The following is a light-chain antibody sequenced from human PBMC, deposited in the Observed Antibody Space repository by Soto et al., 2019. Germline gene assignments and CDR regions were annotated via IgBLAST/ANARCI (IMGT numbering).Light chain of an antibody. Sequence: DIRMTQSRSTLSSSGGGIFTIRCRASQSVGTWVAWYQQKPGKAPKLLIYGASNLESGVPSRFSGSGSGTEFTLTITTLQPDDFATYFCQLYNRNTWSFGPGTKVDI. CDR2: GAS. V-gene: IGKV1-5*01. CDR3: QLYNRNTWS. CDR1: QSVGTW. J-gene: IGKJ1*01.